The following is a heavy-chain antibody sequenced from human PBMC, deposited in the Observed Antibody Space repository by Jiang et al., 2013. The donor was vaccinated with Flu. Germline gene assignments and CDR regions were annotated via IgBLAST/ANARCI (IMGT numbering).Heavy chain of an antibody. D-gene: IGHD3-3*01. CDR1: GGSINNYY. CDR3: ARVTRSSGYSRTYGMDV. Sequence: GPGLVKPSETLSLTCTVSGGSINNYYWSWIRQPPGKGLEWIGYMYYGGSTDYNPSLKSRVTISIDTSKNQFSLKLSSVTAADTAVYYCARVTRSSGYSRTYGMDVWGQGTTVTVSS. V-gene: IGHV4-59*01. J-gene: IGHJ6*02. CDR2: MYYGGST.